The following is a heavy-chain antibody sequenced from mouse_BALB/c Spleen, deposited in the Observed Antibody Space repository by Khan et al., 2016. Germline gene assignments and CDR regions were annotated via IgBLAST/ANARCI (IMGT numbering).Heavy chain of an antibody. Sequence: VQLKQSGAESVKPGASVKLSCTATGFNIKDTYMYWVKQRPEQGLEWIGRIDPANGNTKYVPKFQRKATTPTDTSSNTAYRQLSSLTSEDTAVDYCARGVYYYGSSYYAMDDWGQGTSVTVAS. CDR3: ARGVYYYGSSYYAMDD. J-gene: IGHJ4*01. CDR1: GFNIKDTY. CDR2: IDPANGNT. V-gene: IGHV14-3*02. D-gene: IGHD1-1*01.